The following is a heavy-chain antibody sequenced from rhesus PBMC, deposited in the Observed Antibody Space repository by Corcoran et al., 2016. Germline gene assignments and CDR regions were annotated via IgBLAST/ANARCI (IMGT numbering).Heavy chain of an antibody. CDR3: ARPYSGSYYRFDV. J-gene: IGHJ5-1*01. CDR1: GGSISDDYY. D-gene: IGHD3-16*01. Sequence: QVQLQESGPGLVKPSETLSLTCAVSGGSISDDYYWSWIRQPPGKGLEGIGYIYGSGGGTNANPSLKNRGTIARDMSKNQFSLKLNSVTAADTAMYYCARPYSGSYYRFDVWGAGVLVTVSS. CDR2: IYGSGGGT. V-gene: IGHV4-106*01.